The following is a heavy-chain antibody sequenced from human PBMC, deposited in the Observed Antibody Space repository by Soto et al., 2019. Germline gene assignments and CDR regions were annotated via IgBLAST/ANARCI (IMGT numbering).Heavy chain of an antibody. CDR3: ARSGTRYCSSTSCPPDGMDV. Sequence: PSETLSLTCTVSGGSISSYYWSWIRQPAGKGLEWIGRIYTSGSTNYNPSLKSRVTMSVDTSKNQFSLKLGSVTAADTAVYYCARSGTRYCSSTSCPPDGMDVWGQGTTVTVSS. D-gene: IGHD2-2*01. J-gene: IGHJ6*02. CDR1: GGSISSYY. CDR2: IYTSGST. V-gene: IGHV4-4*07.